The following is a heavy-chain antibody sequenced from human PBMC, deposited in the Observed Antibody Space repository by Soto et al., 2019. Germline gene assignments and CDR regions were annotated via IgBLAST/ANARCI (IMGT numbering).Heavy chain of an antibody. V-gene: IGHV1-3*01. D-gene: IGHD2-21*01. Sequence: GASVKVSSKASGYSFKTYSIDWVRQAPGQRLEWMGSINAGSGDTKYSPQFQGRVTITRDTTATTAYMEMRSLRSEDTAVYYCARNRLLWYEDFDPWGQGTLVTVS. CDR1: GYSFKTYS. CDR3: ARNRLLWYEDFDP. CDR2: INAGSGDT. J-gene: IGHJ5*02.